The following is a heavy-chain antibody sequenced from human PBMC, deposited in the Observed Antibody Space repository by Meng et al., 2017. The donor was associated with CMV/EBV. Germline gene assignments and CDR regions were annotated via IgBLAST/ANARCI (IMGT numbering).Heavy chain of an antibody. Sequence: GESLKISCAASGFTFSSYAMHWVRQAPGKGLEWVAVISYDASNKYYADSVKGRFTISRDNSKNTLYLQMSSLRSEDTAVYYCARSAWYSSSSGFLFDYWGQGTLVTVSS. V-gene: IGHV3-30*04. J-gene: IGHJ4*02. CDR3: ARSAWYSSSSGFLFDY. CDR1: GFTFSSYA. CDR2: ISYDASNK. D-gene: IGHD6-6*01.